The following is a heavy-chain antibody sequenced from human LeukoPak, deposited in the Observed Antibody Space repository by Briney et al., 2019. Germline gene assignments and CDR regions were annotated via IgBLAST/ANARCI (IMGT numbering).Heavy chain of an antibody. D-gene: IGHD2-2*03. CDR2: IPYDGSNK. J-gene: IGHJ4*02. V-gene: IGHV3-30-3*01. CDR1: GFTFSSYA. Sequence: PGGSLRLSCAASGFTFSSYAMHWVRQAPGKGLEWVAVIPYDGSNKYYADSVKGRFTISRDNSKNTLYLQMNSLRAEDTAVYYCAKDGWAFDYWGQGTLVTVSS. CDR3: AKDGWAFDY.